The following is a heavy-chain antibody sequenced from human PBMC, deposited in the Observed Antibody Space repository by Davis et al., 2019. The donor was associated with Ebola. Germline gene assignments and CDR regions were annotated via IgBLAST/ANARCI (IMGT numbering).Heavy chain of an antibody. CDR3: AKDYYGSFQH. Sequence: PGGSLRLSCAASGFIFDDYAMHWVRQAPGKGLEWVSLISWDGGSTYYADSVKGRFTISRDNSKNSLYLQMNSLRAEDTALYYCAKDYYGSFQHWGQGTLVTVSS. J-gene: IGHJ1*01. V-gene: IGHV3-43D*04. CDR2: ISWDGGST. CDR1: GFIFDDYA. D-gene: IGHD3-10*01.